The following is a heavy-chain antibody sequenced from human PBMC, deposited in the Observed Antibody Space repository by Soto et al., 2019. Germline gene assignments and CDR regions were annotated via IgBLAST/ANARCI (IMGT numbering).Heavy chain of an antibody. CDR1: GFTFSGYS. J-gene: IGHJ5*02. CDR3: ARDGGDIAAASPFDP. D-gene: IGHD6-13*01. Sequence: PGGSLRLSCAASGFTFSGYSMNWVRQAPGKGLEWVSSISSSSSYIYYADSVKGRFTISRDNAKNSLYLQMNSLRAEDTAVYYCARDGGDIAAASPFDPWGQGTLVTVSS. CDR2: ISSSSSYI. V-gene: IGHV3-21*01.